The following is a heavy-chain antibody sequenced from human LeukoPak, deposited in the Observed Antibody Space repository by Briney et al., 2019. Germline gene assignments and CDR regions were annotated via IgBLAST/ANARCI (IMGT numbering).Heavy chain of an antibody. CDR2: ISWNSGSI. CDR3: AKSVAGTGGTFDY. Sequence: GGSLRLSCAASGFTFDDYAMHWVRQAPGKGLEGVSGISWNSGSIGYADSVKGRFTISRDNAKNSLYLQMNSLRAEDTALYYCAKSVAGTGGTFDYWGQGTLVTVSS. J-gene: IGHJ4*02. V-gene: IGHV3-9*01. CDR1: GFTFDDYA. D-gene: IGHD6-19*01.